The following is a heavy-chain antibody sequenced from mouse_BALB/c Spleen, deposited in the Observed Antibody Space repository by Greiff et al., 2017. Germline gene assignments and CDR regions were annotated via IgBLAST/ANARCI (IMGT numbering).Heavy chain of an antibody. CDR3: ARSRGHYYAMDY. V-gene: IGHV5-17*02. J-gene: IGHJ4*01. Sequence: EVQVVESGGGLVPPGGSRTLSCAASGFTFSSFGMHWVRQAPEKGLEWVAYISSGSSTIYYADTVKGRFTISRDNPKNTLFLQMTSLRSEDTAMYYCARSRGHYYAMDYWGQGTSVTVSS. CDR1: GFTFSSFG. CDR2: ISSGSSTI.